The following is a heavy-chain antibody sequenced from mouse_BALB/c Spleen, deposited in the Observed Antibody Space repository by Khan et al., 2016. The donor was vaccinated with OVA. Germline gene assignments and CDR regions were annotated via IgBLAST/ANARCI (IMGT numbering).Heavy chain of an antibody. J-gene: IGHJ1*01. V-gene: IGHV1-9*01. CDR1: GYTFSSYW. D-gene: IGHD2-1*01. CDR2: ILPGSGNT. CDR3: VRYGNHWYFDV. Sequence: QVQLQQSGAELMKPGASVKISCKATGYTFSSYWIEWVKQRPGHGLEWIGEILPGSGNTNCTENFKGKATFTADTSSNTAYMQLSSLTSEDSAVYYCVRYGNHWYFDVWGAGTTVTVSS.